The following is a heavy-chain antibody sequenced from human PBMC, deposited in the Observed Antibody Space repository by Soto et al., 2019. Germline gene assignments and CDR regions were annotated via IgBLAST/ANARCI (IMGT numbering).Heavy chain of an antibody. J-gene: IGHJ3*02. CDR3: ARASHSSGWVDAFDI. Sequence: QVQLVESGGGVVQPGRSLRLSCTASGFTFSSYGMHWVRQAPGKGLEWVAVIWYDGSNKYYADSMKGRFTISRDNSKNTLYLQMNSLREEDTAVYYCARASHSSGWVDAFDIWGQGTMVTVSS. CDR2: IWYDGSNK. CDR1: GFTFSSYG. D-gene: IGHD6-19*01. V-gene: IGHV3-33*01.